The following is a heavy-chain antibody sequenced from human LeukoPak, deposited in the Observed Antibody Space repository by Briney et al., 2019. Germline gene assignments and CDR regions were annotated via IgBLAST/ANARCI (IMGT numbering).Heavy chain of an antibody. D-gene: IGHD3-10*01. CDR3: ARDPGYYGSGSYFVDY. CDR2: ISYDGSNK. Sequence: GRSLRLSCAASGFTFSSYGMHWVRQAPGKGLEWVAVISYDGSNKYYADSVKGRFTISRDNSKNTLYLQMNSLRAEDTAVYYCARDPGYYGSGSYFVDYWGQGTLVTVSS. J-gene: IGHJ4*02. CDR1: GFTFSSYG. V-gene: IGHV3-30*03.